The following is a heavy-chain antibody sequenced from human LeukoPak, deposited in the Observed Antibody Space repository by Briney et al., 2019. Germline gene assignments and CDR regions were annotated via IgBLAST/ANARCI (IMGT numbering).Heavy chain of an antibody. CDR1: GFTFSSYA. D-gene: IGHD6-13*01. CDR3: AKGDSSSWFAKAFDY. J-gene: IGHJ4*02. V-gene: IGHV3-23*01. Sequence: GGSLRLSCAASGFTFSSYAMRWVRQAPGKGLEWVSAISGSGGSTYYADSVKGRFTISRDNSKNTLYLQMNSLGAEDTAVYYCAKGDSSSWFAKAFDYWGQGTLVTVSS. CDR2: ISGSGGST.